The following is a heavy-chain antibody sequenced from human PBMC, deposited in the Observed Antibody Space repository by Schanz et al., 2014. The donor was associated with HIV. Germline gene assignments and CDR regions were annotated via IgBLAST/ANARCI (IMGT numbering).Heavy chain of an antibody. V-gene: IGHV3-33*01. CDR1: GFIFSSYG. D-gene: IGHD2-2*01. Sequence: QVQLVESGGGVVQPGRSLRLSCAASGFIFSSYGMHWVRQAPGKGLEWVAIIGYDGSNIYYAASVKGRFTVSRDNSKNTLYLQMNRMRTEDTAVYYCARDGAMAFSLGMDVWGQGTTVTVSS. J-gene: IGHJ6*02. CDR2: IGYDGSNI. CDR3: ARDGAMAFSLGMDV.